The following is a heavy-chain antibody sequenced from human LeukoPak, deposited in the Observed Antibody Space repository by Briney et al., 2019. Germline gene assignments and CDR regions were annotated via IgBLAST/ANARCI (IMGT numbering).Heavy chain of an antibody. CDR2: IYYTGNT. Sequence: PSETLSLTCAVSGGSISSGGYSWSWIRQPPGKGLEWIGYIYYTGNTNYNPSLKSRVTISVDTSKNQFSLNLSSVTAADTAIYYCAGLGGATSPFGYWGQGTLVTVSS. D-gene: IGHD1-26*01. J-gene: IGHJ4*02. V-gene: IGHV4-61*08. CDR3: AGLGGATSPFGY. CDR1: GGSISSGGYS.